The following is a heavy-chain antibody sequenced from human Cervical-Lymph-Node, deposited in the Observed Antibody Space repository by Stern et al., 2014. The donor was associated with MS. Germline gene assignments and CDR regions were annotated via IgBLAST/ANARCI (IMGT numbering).Heavy chain of an antibody. CDR3: AKKSGSGWYYVS. CDR1: GFTFSTYD. D-gene: IGHD6-19*01. J-gene: IGHJ5*02. V-gene: IGHV3-23*04. Sequence: VQLVESGGGLVQPGGSLRLSCAASGFTFSTYDMSWVRRAPGKGPQFVSAISTTGGTTYYADSVKGRFTISRDNSKNTLHLQMNSLRAEDTAVYYCAKKSGSGWYYVSWGQGSLVTVSS. CDR2: ISTTGGTT.